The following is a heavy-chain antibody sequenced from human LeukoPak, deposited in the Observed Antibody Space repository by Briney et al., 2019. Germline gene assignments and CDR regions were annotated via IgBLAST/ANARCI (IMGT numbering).Heavy chain of an antibody. CDR1: GFTFSNYW. CDR2: INQDGSEK. D-gene: IGHD6-19*01. V-gene: IGHV3-7*01. CDR3: ARDRVAVATAEDY. Sequence: PGGSLRLSCAVSGFTFSNYWMNWVRQAPGKGLEWVANINQDGSEKYYVDSVKGRFTISRDSAKTSLYLQMNSLRAEDTAVYYCARDRVAVATAEDYWGQGTLVTVSS. J-gene: IGHJ4*02.